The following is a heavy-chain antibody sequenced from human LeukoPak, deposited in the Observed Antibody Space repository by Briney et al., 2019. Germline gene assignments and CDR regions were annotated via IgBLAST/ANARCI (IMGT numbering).Heavy chain of an antibody. V-gene: IGHV3-23*01. J-gene: IGHJ4*02. Sequence: PGGSLRLSCAASGFTFNNYAMSWVRQAPGKGLEWVSAILGSGRSAYYADSVKGRFTISRDNSKNSLILQMNSLRVEDTALYYCSKWGDYDVLTGYYDSDFWGQGTLVTVSA. CDR2: ILGSGRSA. D-gene: IGHD3-9*01. CDR1: GFTFNNYA. CDR3: SKWGDYDVLTGYYDSDF.